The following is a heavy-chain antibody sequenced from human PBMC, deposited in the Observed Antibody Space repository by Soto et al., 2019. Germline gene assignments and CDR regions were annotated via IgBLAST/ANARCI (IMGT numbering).Heavy chain of an antibody. Sequence: SETLSLTCTFSCGSIIGYYWSWVRQTPGKGLEWIGYLHYTGRTNYNPSLKSRVFFSVDTAKNQFSLRLRSATAADTAVYYCARDKTEGDYRLDPWGQGTLVTVSS. CDR1: CGSIIGYY. J-gene: IGHJ5*02. CDR2: LHYTGRT. CDR3: ARDKTEGDYRLDP. V-gene: IGHV4-59*01. D-gene: IGHD4-4*01.